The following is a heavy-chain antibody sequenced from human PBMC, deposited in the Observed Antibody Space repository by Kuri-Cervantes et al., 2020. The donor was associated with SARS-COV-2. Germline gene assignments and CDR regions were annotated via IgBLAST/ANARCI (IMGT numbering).Heavy chain of an antibody. CDR1: GYTFSDYY. D-gene: IGHD3-3*01. CDR3: ARAPHLLRFLEWLPSRLYWFDP. J-gene: IGHJ5*02. CDR2: INPRGGST. V-gene: IGHV1-46*01. Sequence: ASVKVSCKASGYTFSDYYMHWVRQAPGQGLEWMGIINPRGGSTNYAQKFQGRVTMTRNTSISTAYMELSSLRSEDTAVYYCARAPHLLRFLEWLPSRLYWFDPWGQGTLVTVSS.